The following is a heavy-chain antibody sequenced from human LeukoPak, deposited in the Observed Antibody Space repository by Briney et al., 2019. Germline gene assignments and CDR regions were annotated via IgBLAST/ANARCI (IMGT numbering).Heavy chain of an antibody. CDR1: GFTFSSYE. Sequence: GGSLRLSCAASGFTFSSYEMNWVRQAPGKGLEWVSYISSSGSTIYYADSVKGRFTISRDNAKNSLYLQMNSLRAEDTAVYYCAREEADSSGYFDCWGQGTLVTVSS. D-gene: IGHD3-22*01. CDR3: AREEADSSGYFDC. V-gene: IGHV3-48*03. CDR2: ISSSGSTI. J-gene: IGHJ4*02.